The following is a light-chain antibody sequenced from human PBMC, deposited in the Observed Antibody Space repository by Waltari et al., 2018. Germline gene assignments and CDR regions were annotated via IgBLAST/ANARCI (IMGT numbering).Light chain of an antibody. J-gene: IGKJ1*01. CDR1: QSISSW. Sequence: DIQMTQSPSTLSASVGDRVTITCRASQSISSWLAWYQQKPGKAPKLLIYKASSLESGVPSRFIGSGSGTEFTLTISSLQPDDFAIYYCQQYNTYSGTFGQGTKVEIK. CDR3: QQYNTYSGT. V-gene: IGKV1-5*03. CDR2: KAS.